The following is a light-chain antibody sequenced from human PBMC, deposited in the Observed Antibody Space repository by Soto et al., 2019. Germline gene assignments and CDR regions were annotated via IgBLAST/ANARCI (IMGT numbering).Light chain of an antibody. Sequence: SYELTQPPSVSVAPGQTAMITCAGNNIGSKSVHWYQQKPGQAPVLVVYDDSDRPSGIPERFSGSNSGNTATLTISRVEAGDEADYYCQVWDSSAAVFGGGPKVTVL. J-gene: IGLJ2*01. CDR2: DDS. V-gene: IGLV3-21*02. CDR3: QVWDSSAAV. CDR1: NIGSKS.